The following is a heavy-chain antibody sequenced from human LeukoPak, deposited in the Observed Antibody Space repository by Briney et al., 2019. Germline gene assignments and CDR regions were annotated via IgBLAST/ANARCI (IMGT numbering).Heavy chain of an antibody. V-gene: IGHV3-23*01. CDR2: ISGSGGST. CDR1: GFTFSSYA. Sequence: PGGSLRLSCAASGFTFSSYAMSWVRQAPGKGLEWVSAISGSGGSTYYADSVKGRFTISRDNSKNTLYLQMNSLRAEDTAVYYCAKEERNVLLWFGELFILRYWGQGTLVTVSS. J-gene: IGHJ4*02. D-gene: IGHD3-10*01. CDR3: AKEERNVLLWFGELFILRY.